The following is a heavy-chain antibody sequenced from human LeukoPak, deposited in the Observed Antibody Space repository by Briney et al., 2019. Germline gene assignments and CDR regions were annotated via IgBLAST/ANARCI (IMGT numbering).Heavy chain of an antibody. D-gene: IGHD3-10*01. CDR1: GFTFSSYG. J-gene: IGHJ4*02. CDR3: ARENYGSGSPYNDY. CDR2: IRYDGSNK. V-gene: IGHV3-30*02. Sequence: GGSLRLSCAASGFTFSSYGMHWVRQAPGKGLEWVAFIRYDGSNKYYADSVKGRFTISRDNAKNSLYLQMNSLRAEDTAVYYCARENYGSGSPYNDYWGQGTLVTVSS.